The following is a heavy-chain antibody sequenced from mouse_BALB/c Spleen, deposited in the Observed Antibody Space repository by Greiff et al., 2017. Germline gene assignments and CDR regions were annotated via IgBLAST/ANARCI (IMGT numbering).Heavy chain of an antibody. Sequence: EVQLQQSGAELVKPGASVKLSCTASGFNIKDTYMHRVKQRPEQGLEWIGRIDPANGNTKYDPKFQGKATITADTSSNTAYLQLSSLTSEDTAVYYCARSPYDYDYAMDYWGQGTSVTVSS. CDR2: IDPANGNT. D-gene: IGHD2-4*01. CDR1: GFNIKDTY. J-gene: IGHJ4*01. CDR3: ARSPYDYDYAMDY. V-gene: IGHV14-3*02.